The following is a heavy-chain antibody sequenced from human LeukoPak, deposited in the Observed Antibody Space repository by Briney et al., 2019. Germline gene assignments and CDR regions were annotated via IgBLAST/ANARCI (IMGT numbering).Heavy chain of an antibody. J-gene: IGHJ4*02. Sequence: GGSLRLSCAASGFPFSSYEMNWVRQAPGKGLEWASYISSSGSSIYYADSVKGRFTISRDNAKNSLYLQMNSLRAEDTAVYYCARESREMATLIDYWGQGTLVTVSS. CDR2: ISSSGSSI. CDR3: ARESREMATLIDY. V-gene: IGHV3-48*03. CDR1: GFPFSSYE. D-gene: IGHD5-24*01.